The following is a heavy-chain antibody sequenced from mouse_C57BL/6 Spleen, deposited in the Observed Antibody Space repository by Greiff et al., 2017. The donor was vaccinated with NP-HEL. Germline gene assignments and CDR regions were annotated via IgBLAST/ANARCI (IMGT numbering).Heavy chain of an antibody. V-gene: IGHV1-81*01. CDR1: GYTFTSYG. J-gene: IGHJ3*01. D-gene: IGHD2-3*01. Sequence: VQLQESGAELARPGASVKLSCKASGYTFTSYGISWVKQRTGQGLEWIGEIYPRSGNTYYNEKFKGKATLTADKSSSTAYMELRSLTSEDSAVYFCARFDDGYFAYWGQGTLVTVSA. CDR2: IYPRSGNT. CDR3: ARFDDGYFAY.